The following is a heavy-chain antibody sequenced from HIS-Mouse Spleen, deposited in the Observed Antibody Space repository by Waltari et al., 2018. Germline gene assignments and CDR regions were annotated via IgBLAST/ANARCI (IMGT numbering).Heavy chain of an antibody. J-gene: IGHJ5*02. Sequence: QVQLQESGPGLVKPSETLSLTCTVSGYSISSGYYWGWIRQPPGKGLEWIGSIYHSGRTYYNPSLKSRVTISVDTSKNQFSLKLSSVTAADTAVYYCARVQAAAGRFDPWGQGTLVTVSS. CDR3: ARVQAAAGRFDP. V-gene: IGHV4-38-2*02. D-gene: IGHD6-13*01. CDR1: GYSISSGYY. CDR2: IYHSGRT.